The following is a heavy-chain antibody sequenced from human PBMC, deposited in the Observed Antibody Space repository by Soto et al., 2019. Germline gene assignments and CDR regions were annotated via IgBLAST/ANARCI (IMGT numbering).Heavy chain of an antibody. D-gene: IGHD4-17*01. CDR3: AKMTTVPIRGRGGNWFDP. CDR1: GGSFSGYY. Sequence: SETLSLTCAVYGGSFSGYYWSWIRQPPGKGLEWIGEINHSGSTNYNPSLKSRVTISVDTSKNQFSLKLSSVTAADTAVYYCAKMTTVPIRGRGGNWFDPWGQGTLVTVSS. V-gene: IGHV4-34*01. J-gene: IGHJ5*02. CDR2: INHSGST.